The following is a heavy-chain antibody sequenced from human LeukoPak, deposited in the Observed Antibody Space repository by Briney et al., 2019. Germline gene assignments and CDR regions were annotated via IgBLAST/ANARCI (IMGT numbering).Heavy chain of an antibody. D-gene: IGHD5-24*01. J-gene: IGHJ4*02. CDR2: IYYSGST. CDR3: ASSRDGYNRPYFDY. Sequence: PSETLSLTCTVSGGSISSYHWSWIRQPPGKGLERIGYIYYSGSTNYNPSLKSRVTISVDTSKNQFSLKLSSVTAADTAVYYCASSRDGYNRPYFDYWGQGTLVTVSS. CDR1: GGSISSYH. V-gene: IGHV4-59*08.